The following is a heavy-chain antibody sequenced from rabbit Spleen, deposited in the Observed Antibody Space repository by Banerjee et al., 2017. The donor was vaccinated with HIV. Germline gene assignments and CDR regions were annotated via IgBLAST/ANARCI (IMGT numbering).Heavy chain of an antibody. CDR3: VREAGYGGEGDGNL. CDR2: IDPVFGST. V-gene: IGHV1S40*01. D-gene: IGHD3-1*01. CDR1: GFSFSINYD. Sequence: QSLEESGGGLVKPEGSLTLTCTASGFSFSINYDMCWVRQAPGKGLEWIGYIDPVFGSTYYAYWVNGRFTISSDNAQNTLYLQLNSLTAADTATYLCVREAGYGGEGDGNLWGPGTLVTVS. J-gene: IGHJ4*01.